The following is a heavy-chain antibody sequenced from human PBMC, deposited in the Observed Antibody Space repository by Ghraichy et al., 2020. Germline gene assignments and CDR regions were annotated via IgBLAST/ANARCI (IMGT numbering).Heavy chain of an antibody. Sequence: LSLTCAASGFTFSSYSMNWVRQAPGKGLEWVSSISSSSSYIYYADSVKGRFTISRDNAKNSLYLQMNSLRAEDTAVYYCARVYDFWSGYLTQYYFDYWGQGTLVTVSS. CDR2: ISSSSSYI. J-gene: IGHJ4*02. CDR1: GFTFSSYS. D-gene: IGHD3-3*01. CDR3: ARVYDFWSGYLTQYYFDY. V-gene: IGHV3-21*01.